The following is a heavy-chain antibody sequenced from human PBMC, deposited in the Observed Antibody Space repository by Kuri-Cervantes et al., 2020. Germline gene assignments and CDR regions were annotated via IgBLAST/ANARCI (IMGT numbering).Heavy chain of an antibody. CDR2: ISGTGGFT. J-gene: IGHJ4*02. V-gene: IGHV3-23*01. D-gene: IGHD2-21*02. CDR3: ATNCGRDCFCTFDF. Sequence: GESLKISCAASGFTFYNYAMSWVRQTPGKGLEWVSTISGTGGFTFYADSVKGRFTISRDNSKNTLYLQMNRLRAEDTALYYCATNCGRDCFCTFDFWGQGSLVTVSS. CDR1: GFTFYNYA.